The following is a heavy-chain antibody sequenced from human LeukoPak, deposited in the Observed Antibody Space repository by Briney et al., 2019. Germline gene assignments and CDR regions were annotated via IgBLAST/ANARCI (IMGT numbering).Heavy chain of an antibody. D-gene: IGHD2-8*01. Sequence: ASVTVSYKASGGTFSSYAISWVRQAPGPGLEWMGGIIPIFGTANYAQKLQGRVTITTDESTSTAYMELSSLRSEDTAVYYCASTRVYAIGASFDYWGQGTLATVSS. CDR2: IIPIFGTA. CDR3: ASTRVYAIGASFDY. J-gene: IGHJ4*02. CDR1: GGTFSSYA. V-gene: IGHV1-69*05.